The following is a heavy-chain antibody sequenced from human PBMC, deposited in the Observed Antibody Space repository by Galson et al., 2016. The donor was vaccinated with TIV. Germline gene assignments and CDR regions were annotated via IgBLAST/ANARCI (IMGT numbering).Heavy chain of an antibody. V-gene: IGHV4-38-2*02. D-gene: IGHD2-21*02. Sequence: SETLSLTCTVSGYSINSHYFWAWLRQPPGKGLEWIGSFFHPGAVYYNPSLERRVTMSGDTSKNHFSLRLTSVTAADTALYYCTRHIGGDFGDYVGQGILVTVSS. J-gene: IGHJ4*02. CDR3: TRHIGGDFGDY. CDR2: FFHPGAV. CDR1: GYSINSHYF.